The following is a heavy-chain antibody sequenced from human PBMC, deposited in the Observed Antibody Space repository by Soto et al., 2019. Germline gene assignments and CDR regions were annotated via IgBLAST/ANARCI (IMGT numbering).Heavy chain of an antibody. Sequence: QVQLVESGGGLVKPGGSLRLSCAASGFTFSDYYMSWIRQAPGKGLEWVSHISGSGSTIYFADSVKGRFTISRDNAKKSRYLQMNSLRAEDTAVYYCARDCSSSSCYGYFQHWGQGTRVTVSS. CDR1: GFTFSDYY. J-gene: IGHJ1*01. CDR3: ARDCSSSSCYGYFQH. CDR2: ISGSGSTI. V-gene: IGHV3-11*01. D-gene: IGHD2-2*01.